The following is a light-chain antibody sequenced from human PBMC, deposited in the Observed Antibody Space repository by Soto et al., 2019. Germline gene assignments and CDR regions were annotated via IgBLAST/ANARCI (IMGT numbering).Light chain of an antibody. J-gene: IGKJ3*01. CDR1: EDISYW. Sequence: QMTQSPSSVSASVGDRVTITCRASEDISYWLAWYQQKSGEAPRFLIYGASNLHRGVPSRFRGSGSGTDFTLTISSLQPEDFATYYCQQASSFPLTFGPGTKVDFK. CDR3: QQASSFPLT. CDR2: GAS. V-gene: IGKV1-12*01.